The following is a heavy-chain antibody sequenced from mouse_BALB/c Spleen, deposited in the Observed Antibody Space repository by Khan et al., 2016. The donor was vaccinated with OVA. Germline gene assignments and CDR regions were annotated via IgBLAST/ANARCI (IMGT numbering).Heavy chain of an antibody. CDR2: VSTGGHYT. V-gene: IGHV5-6*01. J-gene: IGHJ3*01. D-gene: IGHD1-1*01. CDR3: ARLAYYYDSEGFAY. CDR1: GFTFSTYG. Sequence: EVQLQESGGDVVKPGGSLKLSCAASGFTFSTYGMSWVRQTPDKRLEWVATVSTGGHYTYYPDNVKGRFTISRDNAKNTLYLQMSSLKSEDTAIFYCARLAYYYDSEGFAYWGQGTLVTVSA.